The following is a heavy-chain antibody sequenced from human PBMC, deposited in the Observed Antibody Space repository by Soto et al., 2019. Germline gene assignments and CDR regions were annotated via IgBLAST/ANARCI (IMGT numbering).Heavy chain of an antibody. CDR1: GFTFSSYA. V-gene: IGHV3-30-3*01. CDR2: ISYDGSNK. CDR3: ARDHLYYGMDV. Sequence: QVQLVESGGGVVQPGRSLRLSCAASGFTFSSYAMHWVRQAPGKGLEWVAVISYDGSNKYYADSVKGRFTISRDNSKNTLYLQMNSLRAEDTAVYYCARDHLYYGMDVWGQGTTVTVSS. J-gene: IGHJ6*02.